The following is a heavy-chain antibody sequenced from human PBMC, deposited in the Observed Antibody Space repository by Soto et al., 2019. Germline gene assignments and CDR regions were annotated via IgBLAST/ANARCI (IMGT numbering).Heavy chain of an antibody. J-gene: IGHJ4*02. CDR3: AKRGRNWNYFDY. Sequence: GSLRLSCAASGFTFSSYAMSWVRQAPGKGLEWVSAISGSGGSTYYADSVKGRFTISRDNSKNTLYLQMNSLRAEDTAVYYCAKRGRNWNYFDYWGQGTLVTVSS. V-gene: IGHV3-23*01. CDR1: GFTFSSYA. CDR2: ISGSGGST. D-gene: IGHD1-1*01.